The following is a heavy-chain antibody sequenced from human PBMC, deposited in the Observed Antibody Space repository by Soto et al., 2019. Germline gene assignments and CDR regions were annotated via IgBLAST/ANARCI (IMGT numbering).Heavy chain of an antibody. D-gene: IGHD6-13*01. CDR1: GGPISSYY. Sequence: SETLSLTCTVPGGPISSYYWSWIQPPPGKGLEWIGYIYFSGSTNYNPSLKSRVTISVDTSKNQFSLKLSSVTAADTAVYYCARDLGSRIAAAAMGWFDPWGQGTLVTVS. CDR3: ARDLGSRIAAAAMGWFDP. J-gene: IGHJ5*02. V-gene: IGHV4-59*01. CDR2: IYFSGST.